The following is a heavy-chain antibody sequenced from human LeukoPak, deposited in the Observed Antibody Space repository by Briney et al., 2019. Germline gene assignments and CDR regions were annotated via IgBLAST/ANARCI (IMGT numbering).Heavy chain of an antibody. Sequence: SETLSLTCTVSGGSISSYYWGWIRQPPGKGLEWIGYIYYSGSTNYNPSLKSRVTISVDTSKNQFSLKLSSVTAADTAVYYCAKGIVGATMDWFDPWGQGTLVTVSS. V-gene: IGHV4-59*08. CDR1: GGSISSYY. D-gene: IGHD1-26*01. CDR2: IYYSGST. J-gene: IGHJ5*02. CDR3: AKGIVGATMDWFDP.